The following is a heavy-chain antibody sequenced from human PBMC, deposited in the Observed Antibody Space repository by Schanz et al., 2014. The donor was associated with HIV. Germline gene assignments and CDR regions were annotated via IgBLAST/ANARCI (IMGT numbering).Heavy chain of an antibody. Sequence: VQLVESGGGVVQPGRSLRLSCAASGFSFNNYAMTWVRQAPGKGLEWLSTLSGSGDRTYYADSVKGRVTISRDNSKNTLYLQMNSLRAEDTAVYYCARDRMVYAQAPLYYFDYWGQGTLVTVSS. CDR2: LSGSGDRT. CDR1: GFSFNNYA. D-gene: IGHD2-8*01. V-gene: IGHV3-23*04. J-gene: IGHJ4*02. CDR3: ARDRMVYAQAPLYYFDY.